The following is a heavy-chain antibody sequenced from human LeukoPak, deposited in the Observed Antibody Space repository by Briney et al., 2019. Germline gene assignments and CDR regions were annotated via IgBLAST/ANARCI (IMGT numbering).Heavy chain of an antibody. Sequence: SETLSLTCTVSGVSISSSNSYWGWIRQPPGKGLEWIGSIYYSGNTYYNASLKSQVSISIDTSKNQFFLRLTSVTAADTAVYYCARQTGSGLFILPGGQGTLVTVSS. V-gene: IGHV4-39*01. J-gene: IGHJ4*02. CDR1: GVSISSSNSY. CDR2: IYYSGNT. CDR3: ARQTGSGLFILP. D-gene: IGHD3/OR15-3a*01.